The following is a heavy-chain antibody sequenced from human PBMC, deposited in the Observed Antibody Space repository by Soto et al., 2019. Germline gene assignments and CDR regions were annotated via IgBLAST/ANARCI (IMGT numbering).Heavy chain of an antibody. CDR3: ARDPDYGDYGTSPADDY. CDR1: GYTFTIYA. J-gene: IGHJ4*02. V-gene: IGHV1-3*01. CDR2: INAGNGNT. Sequence: GASVKVSCKASGYTFTIYAMHWVRQAPGQRLEWMGWINAGNGNTKYSQKFQGRVTITRDTSASTAYMELSSLRSEDTAVYYCARDPDYGDYGTSPADDYWGQGTLVTVSS. D-gene: IGHD4-17*01.